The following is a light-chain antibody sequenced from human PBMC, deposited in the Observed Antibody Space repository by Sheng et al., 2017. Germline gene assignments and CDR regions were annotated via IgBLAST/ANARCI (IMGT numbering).Light chain of an antibody. Sequence: IVLTQSPDTLSLSPGERATLSCRASQSIGSVYLAWYQHKPGQAPRLLLYGASRRATGITDRFGGSGSGTDFTLTISRLQPEDSAVYYCQQYKSSPYTFGQGTRLEMK. CDR2: GAS. J-gene: IGKJ2*01. V-gene: IGKV3-20*01. CDR3: QQYKSSPYT. CDR1: QSIGSVY.